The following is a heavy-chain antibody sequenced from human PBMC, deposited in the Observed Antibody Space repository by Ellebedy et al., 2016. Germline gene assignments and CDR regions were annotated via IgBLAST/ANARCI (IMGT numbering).Heavy chain of an antibody. CDR2: ISGASTTI. CDR3: ARRFNIGTYSFDY. D-gene: IGHD1-26*01. J-gene: IGHJ4*02. V-gene: IGHV3-48*02. CDR1: GFTFHTYS. Sequence: GESLKISXAASGFTFHTYSMNWVRQSPGKGLEWVSYISGASTTIYYADSVKGRFTISRDNAKNSLYLQMDSLRDEDTAIYYCARRFNIGTYSFDYWGQGTLVTVSS.